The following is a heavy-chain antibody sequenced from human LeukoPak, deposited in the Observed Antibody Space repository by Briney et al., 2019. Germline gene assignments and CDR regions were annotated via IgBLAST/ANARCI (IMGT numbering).Heavy chain of an antibody. CDR3: AREPYYYDSSGFWPWYFDL. Sequence: SETLSLTCAAYGGSFSGYYWNWIRQPPGKGLEWIGYIYYSGSTNYNPSLKSRVTISVDTSKNQFSLRQSSVTAADTAVYYCAREPYYYDSSGFWPWYFDLWGRGTLVTVSS. CDR1: GGSFSGYY. J-gene: IGHJ2*01. D-gene: IGHD3-22*01. CDR2: IYYSGST. V-gene: IGHV4-59*01.